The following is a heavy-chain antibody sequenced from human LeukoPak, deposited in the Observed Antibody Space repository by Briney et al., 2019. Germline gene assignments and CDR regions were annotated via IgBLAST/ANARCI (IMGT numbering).Heavy chain of an antibody. CDR1: DDSITIYY. D-gene: IGHD2-15*01. CDR2: IDHTGST. CDR3: ARDDSHNWFDP. J-gene: IGHJ5*02. V-gene: IGHV4-59*01. Sequence: PSETLSLTCTVSDDSITIYYWTWIRQPPGKGLEWIGYIDHTGSTNYNPSLKSRVTISVDTSKNQFSLKLSSVTAADTAVYYCARDDSHNWFDPWGQGTLVTVSS.